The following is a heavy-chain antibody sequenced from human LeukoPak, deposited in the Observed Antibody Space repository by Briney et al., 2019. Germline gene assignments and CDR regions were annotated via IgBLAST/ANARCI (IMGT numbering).Heavy chain of an antibody. CDR1: GFTFSSYA. Sequence: GGSLRLSCAASGFTFSSYAMSWVRQAPGKGLEWVSAISGSGGSTYYADSVKGRFTISRDNSKNTLYLQMNSLRAEDTAVYYCAKVRVVVITTFFGYFDYWGQGTLVTVSS. D-gene: IGHD3-22*01. V-gene: IGHV3-23*01. CDR2: ISGSGGST. CDR3: AKVRVVVITTFFGYFDY. J-gene: IGHJ4*02.